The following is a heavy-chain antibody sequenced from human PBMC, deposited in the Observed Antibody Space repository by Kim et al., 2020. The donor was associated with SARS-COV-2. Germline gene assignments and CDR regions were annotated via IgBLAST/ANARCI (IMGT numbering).Heavy chain of an antibody. D-gene: IGHD2-21*01. CDR3: ARGGAVILRRVNYFDY. J-gene: IGHJ4*02. CDR1: GGSFSGYY. V-gene: IGHV4-34*01. CDR2: INHSGST. Sequence: SETLSLTCAVYGGSFSGYYWSWIRQPPGKGLEWIGEINHSGSTNYNPSLKSRVTISVDTSKNQFSLKLSSVTAADTAVYYCARGGAVILRRVNYFDYWGQGTLVTVSS.